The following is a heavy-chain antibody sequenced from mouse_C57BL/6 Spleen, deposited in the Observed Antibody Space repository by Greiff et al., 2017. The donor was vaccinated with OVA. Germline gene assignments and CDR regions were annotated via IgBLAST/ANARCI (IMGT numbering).Heavy chain of an antibody. Sequence: VQLQQSGPELVKPGASVKIPCKASGYTFTDYNMDWVKQSHGKSLEWIGDINPNNGGTIYNQKFKGKATLTVDKSSSTAYIELRSLTSEDTAVYYCAIWNYGNYVGDAMDYWGQGTSVTVSS. CDR1: GYTFTDYN. CDR3: AIWNYGNYVGDAMDY. V-gene: IGHV1-18*01. J-gene: IGHJ4*01. D-gene: IGHD2-1*01. CDR2: INPNNGGT.